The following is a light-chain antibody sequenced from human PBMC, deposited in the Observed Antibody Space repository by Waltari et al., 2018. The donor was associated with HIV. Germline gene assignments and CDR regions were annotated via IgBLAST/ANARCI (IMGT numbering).Light chain of an antibody. CDR1: RSTNFGTTYD. J-gene: IGLJ2*01. Sequence: QSALTQPPSVSGAPGQRVTISCTGLRSTNFGTTYDVHWYQPVPGTGPRLIISTQANRPSGVPDRFAASRSGTSASLAILGLQAEDDADYYCQSFDRLSALSIFGGGTRLTV. CDR2: TQA. V-gene: IGLV1-40*01. CDR3: QSFDRLSALSI.